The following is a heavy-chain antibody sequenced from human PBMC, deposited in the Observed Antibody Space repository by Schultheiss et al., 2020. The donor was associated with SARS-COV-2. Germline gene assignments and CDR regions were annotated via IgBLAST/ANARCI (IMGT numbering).Heavy chain of an antibody. Sequence: SETLSLTCTVSGGSISSGDYYWSWIRQPPGKGLEWIGYIYYSGSTYYNPSLKSRVTISVDTSKNQFSLKLSSVTAADTAVYYCARRAPYCGGDCPPRWFDPWGQGTLVTVSS. CDR3: ARRAPYCGGDCPPRWFDP. V-gene: IGHV4-30-4*01. CDR2: IYYSGST. J-gene: IGHJ5*02. D-gene: IGHD2-21*02. CDR1: GGSISSGDYY.